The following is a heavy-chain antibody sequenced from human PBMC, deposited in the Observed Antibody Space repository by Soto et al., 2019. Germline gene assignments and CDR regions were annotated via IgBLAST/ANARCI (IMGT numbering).Heavy chain of an antibody. CDR2: ITSSSSLI. D-gene: IGHD5-18*01. J-gene: IGHJ4*02. CDR3: ARLYRYGRSDS. V-gene: IGHV3-48*02. CDR1: GFTFSSYS. Sequence: EVQLVESGGGLVQPGGSLRLSCAASGFTFSSYSMQWVRQAPGKRLEWVSYITSSSSLIYYANSVKGRFTISRDNAQNSLSLQVNSLRDEDTAVYYCARLYRYGRSDSWGQGTLVIVSS.